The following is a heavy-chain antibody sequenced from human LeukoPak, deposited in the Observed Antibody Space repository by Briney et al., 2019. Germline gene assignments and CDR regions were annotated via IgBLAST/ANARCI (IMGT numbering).Heavy chain of an antibody. CDR2: IYYSGST. CDR1: GGSISSSSYY. Sequence: SETLSLTCTVSGGSISSSSYYWGWIRQSPGKGLEWIGSIYYSGSTYYNPSLKSRVTMSVDTSKNQFSLKLSSVTAADTAVYYCARVSSSWYQDWCFDLWGRGTLVTVSS. D-gene: IGHD6-13*01. V-gene: IGHV4-39*07. J-gene: IGHJ2*01. CDR3: ARVSSSWYQDWCFDL.